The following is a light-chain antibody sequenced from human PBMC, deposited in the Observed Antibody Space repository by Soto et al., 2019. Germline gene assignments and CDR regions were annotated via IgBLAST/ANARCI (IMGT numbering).Light chain of an antibody. CDR1: QSFKSSY. CDR2: GGS. V-gene: IGKV3-20*01. CDR3: QLYRT. J-gene: IGKJ1*01. Sequence: EIVLTQSPGTLSLSPGDSATLSCRASQSFKSSYLAWYQQKPGQAPKLLIHGGSTRATGISDRFSGSGSGTDFTLTIRRLEPEDFAVYYCQLYRTFGQGTKVDIK.